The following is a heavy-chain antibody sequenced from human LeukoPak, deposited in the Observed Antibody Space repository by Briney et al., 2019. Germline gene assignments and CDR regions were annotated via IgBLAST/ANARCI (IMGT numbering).Heavy chain of an antibody. D-gene: IGHD6-13*01. CDR2: IYYSGST. CDR3: ARDFGSSGWYLRPFDY. J-gene: IGHJ4*02. CDR1: GGSISSYY. Sequence: SETLSLTCTVSGGSISSYYWSWIRQPPGKGLEWIGYIYYSGSTNYNPSLKSRVTISVGTSKNQFSLKLSSVTAADTAVYYCARDFGSSGWYLRPFDYWGQGTLVTVSS. V-gene: IGHV4-59*01.